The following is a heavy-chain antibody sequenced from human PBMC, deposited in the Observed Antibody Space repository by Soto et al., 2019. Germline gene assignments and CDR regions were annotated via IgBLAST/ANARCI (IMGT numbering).Heavy chain of an antibody. CDR2: IYYSGST. J-gene: IGHJ5*02. CDR1: GGSISSYY. D-gene: IGHD2-2*01. V-gene: IGHV4-59*01. Sequence: SETLSLTCTVSGGSISSYYWSWIRQPPGKGLEWIGYIYYSGSTNYNPSLKSRVTISVDTSKNQFSLKLSSVTAADTAVYYCARGRGVPAALRFDPWGQGTLVTVS. CDR3: ARGRGVPAALRFDP.